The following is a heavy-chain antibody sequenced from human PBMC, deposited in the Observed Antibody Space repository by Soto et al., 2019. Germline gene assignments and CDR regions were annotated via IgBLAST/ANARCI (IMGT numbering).Heavy chain of an antibody. J-gene: IGHJ4*02. Sequence: EVQLLESWGGLVQPGGSLRLSCAASGFTFSSYAMSWVRQAPGKGLAWVSAISGSGGSTYYADSVKGRFTISRDNSKNTLYLQMTSLRAEDTAVYYCATDGPRSGLMVYAYFDYWGQGTLVTVSS. CDR3: ATDGPRSGLMVYAYFDY. D-gene: IGHD2-8*01. V-gene: IGHV3-23*01. CDR1: GFTFSSYA. CDR2: ISGSGGST.